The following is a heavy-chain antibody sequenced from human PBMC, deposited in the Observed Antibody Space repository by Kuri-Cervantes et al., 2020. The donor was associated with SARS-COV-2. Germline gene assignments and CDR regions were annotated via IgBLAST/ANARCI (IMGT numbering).Heavy chain of an antibody. Sequence: GGSLRLSCAASGFTFSDYYMNWVRQAPGKGLEWVSSISSSSTIYYADSVKGRFTISRDNAKNSLYLQMNSLRAEDTAVYYCARLRLGELSLSDDYYYYGMDVWGQGTTVTVSS. CDR1: GFTFSDYY. CDR3: ARLRLGELSLSDDYYYYGMDV. V-gene: IGHV3-69-1*01. CDR2: ISSSSTI. J-gene: IGHJ6*02. D-gene: IGHD3-16*02.